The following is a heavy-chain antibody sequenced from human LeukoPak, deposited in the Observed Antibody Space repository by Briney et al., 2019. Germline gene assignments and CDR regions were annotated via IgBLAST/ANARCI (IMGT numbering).Heavy chain of an antibody. CDR2: LYSAGST. V-gene: IGHV3-53*01. D-gene: IGHD2-15*01. J-gene: IGHJ3*02. CDR3: ARDLGGTGTFDI. Sequence: GGSLRPSCAASGFTVSSNYMSWVRQAPGKGLEWVSVLYSAGSTYYADSVKGRFTISRDNSKNTLYLQTNSLRAEDTAVYYCARDLGGTGTFDIGGQGTMVTVSS. CDR1: GFTVSSNY.